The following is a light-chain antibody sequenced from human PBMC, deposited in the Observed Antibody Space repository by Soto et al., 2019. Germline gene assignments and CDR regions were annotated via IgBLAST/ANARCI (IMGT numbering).Light chain of an antibody. V-gene: IGKV4-1*01. CDR2: WAS. J-gene: IGKJ2*01. CDR3: QQYYIPLSST. CDR1: QSVLYSSNNKNY. Sequence: DIVLTQSPDSLPVSLGERATINCKSSQSVLYSSNNKNYLAWYQQKPGQPPKLLIYWASTRESGVPDRFSGSGSGTDFTLTISSLQAEDVAVYYCQQYYIPLSSTFGQGTKLQIK.